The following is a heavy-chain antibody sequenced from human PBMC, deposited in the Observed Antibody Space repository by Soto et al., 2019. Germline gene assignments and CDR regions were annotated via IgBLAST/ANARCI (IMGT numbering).Heavy chain of an antibody. D-gene: IGHD2-21*02. CDR3: ARLEGLTTISYYFDF. CDR2: IYYRGNT. V-gene: IGHV4-39*01. CDR1: GDSINSDKYY. Sequence: SETLSLTCSVSGDSINSDKYYWGWIRQPPGKGLEWIGSIYYRGNTYYNPSLQTRVTISLDKSKSQFSLKLNSVTAADSAVYFCARLEGLTTISYYFDFWGQGALVTVSS. J-gene: IGHJ4*02.